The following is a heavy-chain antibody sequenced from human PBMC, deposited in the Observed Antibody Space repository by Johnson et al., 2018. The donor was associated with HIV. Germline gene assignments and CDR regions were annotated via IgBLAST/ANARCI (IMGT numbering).Heavy chain of an antibody. CDR3: ARLPSGDSRDDLDI. D-gene: IGHD5-18*01. CDR2: ISYDGGSK. CDR1: GFTFSSYP. J-gene: IGHJ3*02. Sequence: QVQLVESGGGVVQPGRSLRLSCAASGFTFSSYPMHWVRQAPGKGLEWVAIISYDGGSKYYADSVKGRFTVSRDNSKNTLYLQINCLRPEDTAVYYCARLPSGDSRDDLDIWGQGTMVTVSS. V-gene: IGHV3-30*04.